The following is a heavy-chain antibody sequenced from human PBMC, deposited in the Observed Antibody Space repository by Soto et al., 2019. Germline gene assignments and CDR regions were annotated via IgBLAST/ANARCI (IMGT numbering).Heavy chain of an antibody. Sequence: SETLSLTCAVYGGSFSGYYWSWIRQPPGKGLEWIGEINHSGSTNYNPSLKSRVTISVGTSKNQFSLNVNSVTAADTAVYYCARTWELIKFDYWGQGTRVTVSS. CDR3: ARTWELIKFDY. D-gene: IGHD1-26*01. V-gene: IGHV4-34*01. J-gene: IGHJ4*02. CDR1: GGSFSGYY. CDR2: INHSGST.